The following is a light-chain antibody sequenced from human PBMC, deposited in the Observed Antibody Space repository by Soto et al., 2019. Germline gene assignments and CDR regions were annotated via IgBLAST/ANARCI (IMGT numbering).Light chain of an antibody. J-gene: IGKJ1*01. CDR2: DAS. CDR3: QQYETFSGT. Sequence: DIQLTQSQSFLSASVGDRVTITCRASQGISTFLAWYQQHPGTAPKRLIYDASALPRGVPSRFSGSGSGTKFTLTIASLQPDDFATYYCQQYETFSGTFGPGTKVDIK. V-gene: IGKV1-9*01. CDR1: QGISTF.